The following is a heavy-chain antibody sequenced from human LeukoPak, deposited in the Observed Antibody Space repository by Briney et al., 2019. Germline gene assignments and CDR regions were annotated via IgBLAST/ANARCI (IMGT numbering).Heavy chain of an antibody. V-gene: IGHV3-7*01. D-gene: IGHD6-19*01. J-gene: IGHJ4*02. Sequence: GGSLRLSCAASGFTFSSCWMGWVRQAPGKGLEWVANIKQDGSEKYYVDSVKGRFTISRDNAKNSLYLQTDSLRVEDTAVYYCARVATVAFNYWGQGTLVTVSS. CDR2: IKQDGSEK. CDR1: GFTFSSCW. CDR3: ARVATVAFNY.